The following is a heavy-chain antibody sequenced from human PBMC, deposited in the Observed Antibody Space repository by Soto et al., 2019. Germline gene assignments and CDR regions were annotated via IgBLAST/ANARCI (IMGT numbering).Heavy chain of an antibody. D-gene: IGHD3-10*01. CDR3: ARGLIIWFGELSRRGGYYYYMDV. V-gene: IGHV4-34*01. Sequence: QVQLQQWGAGLLKPSETLSLTCAVYGGSFSGYQWTWIRQTPGKRLEWIGEINDSGNINYNPSLKSRVTILVDTPNKQISLKLSSVTAADTAVYYCARGLIIWFGELSRRGGYYYYMDVWGKGTTVTVSS. J-gene: IGHJ6*03. CDR2: INDSGNI. CDR1: GGSFSGYQ.